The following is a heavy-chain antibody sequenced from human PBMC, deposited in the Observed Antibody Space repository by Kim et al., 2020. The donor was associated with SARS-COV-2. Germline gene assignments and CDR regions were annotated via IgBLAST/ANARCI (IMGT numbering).Heavy chain of an antibody. V-gene: IGHV3-21*01. D-gene: IGHD5-18*01. CDR2: ISSSSSYI. CDR3: ARDSGQGYSYGRSYYYYGMDV. Sequence: GGSLRLSCAASGFTFSSYSMNWVRQAPGKGLEWVSSISSSSSYIYYADSVKGRFTISRDNAKNSLYLQMNSLRAEDTAVYYCARDSGQGYSYGRSYYYYGMDVWGQGTTVTVSS. J-gene: IGHJ6*02. CDR1: GFTFSSYS.